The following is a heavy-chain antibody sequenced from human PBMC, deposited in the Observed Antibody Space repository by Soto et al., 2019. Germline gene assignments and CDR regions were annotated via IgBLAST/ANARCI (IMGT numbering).Heavy chain of an antibody. CDR2: IYYSGIX. J-gene: IGHJ4*02. Sequence: PSETLSLTCTVSCGSISSVGYYWNWIRQHPGKGLEWMGYIYYSGIXXYSPSLKXXVSISAETSKXQFSLXLSSVTAADTAVYYCARSIDYWRQGTLVTXSS. CDR1: CGSISSVGYY. V-gene: IGHV4-31*01. CDR3: ARSIDY.